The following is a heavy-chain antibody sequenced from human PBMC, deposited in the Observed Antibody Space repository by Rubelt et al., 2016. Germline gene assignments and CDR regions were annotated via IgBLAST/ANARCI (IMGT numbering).Heavy chain of an antibody. CDR2: ISYDGSNK. J-gene: IGHJ4*02. CDR3: VKESPYCSSSTCRKYYFDY. Sequence: AGRSLRLSCAASGFTFSSYGMHWVRQAPGKGLEWVAVISYDGSNKYYADSVKGRFTISRDNSKNTLYLQMNSLRAEDTAVYFCVKESPYCSSSTCRKYYFDYWGQGTLVTVSS. CDR1: GFTFSSYG. V-gene: IGHV3-30*18. D-gene: IGHD2-2*01.